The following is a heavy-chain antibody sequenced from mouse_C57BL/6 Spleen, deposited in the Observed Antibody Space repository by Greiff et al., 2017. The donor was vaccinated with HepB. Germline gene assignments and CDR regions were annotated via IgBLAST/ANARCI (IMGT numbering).Heavy chain of an antibody. D-gene: IGHD2-2*01. CDR2: IYWDDDK. J-gene: IGHJ2*01. CDR1: GFSLSTSGMG. CDR3: ARRNGYDVEYFDY. V-gene: IGHV8-12*01. Sequence: QVTLKESGPGILQSSQTLSLTCSFSGFSLSTSGMGVSWIRQPSGKGLEWLAHIYWDDDKRYNPSLKSRLTISKDTSRNQVFLKITSVDTADTATYYCARRNGYDVEYFDYWGQGTTLTVSS.